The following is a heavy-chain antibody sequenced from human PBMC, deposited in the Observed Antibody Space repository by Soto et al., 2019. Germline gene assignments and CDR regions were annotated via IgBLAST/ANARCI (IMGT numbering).Heavy chain of an antibody. CDR3: ARGLYSGDK. V-gene: IGHV1-46*01. Sequence: QVRLVQSGAEVKKPGASVKVSCKASGYIFTNYYIHWVRQAPGQGLEWMAIINPNGGSTNCAQEFQGRITLTRETPTSTVYMDLSSLTSEDTAVYYCARGLYSGDKWGQGTLVTVSS. D-gene: IGHD2-21*01. CDR1: GYIFTNYY. CDR2: INPNGGST. J-gene: IGHJ4*02.